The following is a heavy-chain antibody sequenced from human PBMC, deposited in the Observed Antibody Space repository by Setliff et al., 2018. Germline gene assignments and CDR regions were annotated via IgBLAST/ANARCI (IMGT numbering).Heavy chain of an antibody. D-gene: IGHD6-19*01. Sequence: KLPETLSLTCAVSGYSISSAYYWGWIRQPPGKGLEWIGSIYHSGSTYYNPSLKSRVTISVDTSKNQFSLKLSSVTAADTAVYYCARDWGSSGWYFDYWGQGTLVTVSS. CDR2: IYHSGST. J-gene: IGHJ4*02. V-gene: IGHV4-38-2*02. CDR1: GYSISSAYY. CDR3: ARDWGSSGWYFDY.